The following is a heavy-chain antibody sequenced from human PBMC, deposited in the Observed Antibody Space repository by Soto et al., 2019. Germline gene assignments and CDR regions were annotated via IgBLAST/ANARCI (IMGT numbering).Heavy chain of an antibody. D-gene: IGHD3-3*01. J-gene: IGHJ6*03. CDR3: ARVQFGGGRKKGSLWSGSFDYYYHYIHV. CDR2: IDNRGGT. Sequence: TSETLSLTCTFSGCSSSSYYWSWIRQPPGMGLECIGYIDNRGGTHYHPSLKSRVTMSVDTSKKQFSLKLSSVTAADTAVYSCARVQFGGGRKKGSLWSGSFDYYYHYIHVWGKGTTVTAP. V-gene: IGHV4-59*01. CDR1: GCSSSSYY.